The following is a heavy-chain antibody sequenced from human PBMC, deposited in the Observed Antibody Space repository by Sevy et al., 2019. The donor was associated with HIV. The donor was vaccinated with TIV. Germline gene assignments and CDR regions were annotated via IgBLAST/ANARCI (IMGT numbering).Heavy chain of an antibody. V-gene: IGHV3-9*01. CDR2: ISWNSDNI. J-gene: IGHJ2*01. Sequence: GGSLRLSCAASGITFDDYAMHWVRQAPGKGLEWDSGISWNSDNIVYADSVKGRFTISRDNGRNSLYLQMNSLRADDTARYFCVKVIGAAGNGWHFDLWGRGTLVTVSS. CDR1: GITFDDYA. CDR3: VKVIGAAGNGWHFDL. D-gene: IGHD6-13*01.